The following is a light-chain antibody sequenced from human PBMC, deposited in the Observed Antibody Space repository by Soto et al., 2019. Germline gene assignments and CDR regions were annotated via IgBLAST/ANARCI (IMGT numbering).Light chain of an antibody. CDR3: CSYADGSTYV. Sequence: QSVLTQPPSVSGAPGQRVTISCSGTSSSIGAGYEVHWYHQLPGTAPKLVVSGNGNRPSGVPDRLSASKSGTSASLAITGLQAEDEGHYYCCSYADGSTYVFGTGTKLTVL. CDR2: GNG. J-gene: IGLJ1*01. CDR1: SSSIGAGYE. V-gene: IGLV1-40*01.